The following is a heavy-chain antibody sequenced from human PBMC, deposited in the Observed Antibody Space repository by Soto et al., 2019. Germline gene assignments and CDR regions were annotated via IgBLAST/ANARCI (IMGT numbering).Heavy chain of an antibody. D-gene: IGHD6-19*01. CDR3: ARAVAVPADFDY. Sequence: QVQLVQSGAEEKKPGASVKVSCKASGYTFTGYAMHWVRQAPGQRLEWMGWINAGNGNTKYSQQFQGRVTITRDTSASTAYMELSSPRSEDTAVYYCARAVAVPADFDYWGQGTLVTVSS. V-gene: IGHV1-3*05. CDR1: GYTFTGYA. CDR2: INAGNGNT. J-gene: IGHJ4*02.